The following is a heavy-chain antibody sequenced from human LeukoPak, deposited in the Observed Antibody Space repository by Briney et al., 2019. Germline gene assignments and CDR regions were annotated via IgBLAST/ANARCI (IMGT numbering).Heavy chain of an antibody. Sequence: GGSLRLSCAGSGFMFTKHALSWVRQAPGKGLEWVSVISGSGGSRHYVDSVKGRFTVSRDNSKNTLYLELSNLRVEDTAVYYCAKDGSRSPDAFDIWGQGTMVTVSS. CDR2: ISGSGGSR. D-gene: IGHD3-10*01. J-gene: IGHJ3*02. V-gene: IGHV3-23*01. CDR3: AKDGSRSPDAFDI. CDR1: GFMFTKHA.